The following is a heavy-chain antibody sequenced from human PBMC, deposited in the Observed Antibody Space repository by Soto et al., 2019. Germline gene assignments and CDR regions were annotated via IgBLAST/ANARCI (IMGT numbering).Heavy chain of an antibody. V-gene: IGHV4-39*07. D-gene: IGHD4-17*01. CDR3: ARSGTTSFDY. CDR2: IYYSGST. Sequence: SETLSLTCTVSGGSISSSSYCWGWIRQPPGKGLEWIGSIYYSGSTYYNPSLKSRVTISVDKSKNQFSLKLSSVTAADTAVYYCARSGTTSFDYWGQGTLVTVSS. CDR1: GGSISSSSYC. J-gene: IGHJ4*02.